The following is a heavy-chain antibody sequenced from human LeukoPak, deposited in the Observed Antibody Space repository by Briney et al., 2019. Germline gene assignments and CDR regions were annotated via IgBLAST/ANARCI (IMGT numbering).Heavy chain of an antibody. V-gene: IGHV4-59*01. CDR2: IYYSGST. Sequence: PSETLSLTCTVSGGSISSYYWSWIRQPPGKGLEWIGYIYYSGSTNYNPSLKSRVTISVDTSKNQISLKLSSVTAADTAVYYCAREFYSSGWYYYFDYWGQGTLVTVSS. D-gene: IGHD6-19*01. J-gene: IGHJ4*02. CDR3: AREFYSSGWYYYFDY. CDR1: GGSISSYY.